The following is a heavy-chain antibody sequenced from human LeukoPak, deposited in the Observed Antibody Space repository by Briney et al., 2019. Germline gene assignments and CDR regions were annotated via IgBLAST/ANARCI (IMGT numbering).Heavy chain of an antibody. CDR1: GFTFSSYS. D-gene: IGHD5-18*01. J-gene: IGHJ4*02. CDR2: ISYDGSNK. V-gene: IGHV3-30-3*01. Sequence: GGCLRLSCAASGFTFSSYSMHWVRQAPCKGLEWVAVISYDGSNKYYADSVKGRFTISRDNSKNTLYLQMNSLRAEDTAVYYCAREVYSYGPLPYFDYWGQGTLVTVSS. CDR3: AREVYSYGPLPYFDY.